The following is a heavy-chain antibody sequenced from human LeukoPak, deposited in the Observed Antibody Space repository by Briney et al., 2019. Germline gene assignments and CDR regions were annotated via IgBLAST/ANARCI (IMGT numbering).Heavy chain of an antibody. CDR3: ARPRTSIAGGFYFDY. D-gene: IGHD6-6*01. Sequence: PSETLSLTCAVSGYSISRCYYWGWIRQPPGKGLDWVGSIYHSGSTYYNPPLRSRVTLSVDISKNEFSLNLRPETAADTAVYYCARPRTSIAGGFYFDYWGQGTLVTVSS. CDR2: IYHSGST. CDR1: GYSISRCYY. J-gene: IGHJ4*02. V-gene: IGHV4-38-2*01.